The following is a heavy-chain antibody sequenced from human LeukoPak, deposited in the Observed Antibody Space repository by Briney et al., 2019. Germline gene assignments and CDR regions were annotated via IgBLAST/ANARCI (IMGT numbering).Heavy chain of an antibody. CDR3: ARVHWYFDL. CDR1: GGSISSSSYY. V-gene: IGHV4-39*07. CDR2: IYYSGST. Sequence: SETLSLTCTVSGGSISSSSYYWGWIRQPPGKGLEWIGSIYYSGSTNYNPSLKSRVTISVDTSKNQFSLKLSSVTAADTAVYYCARVHWYFDLWGRGTLVTVSS. J-gene: IGHJ2*01.